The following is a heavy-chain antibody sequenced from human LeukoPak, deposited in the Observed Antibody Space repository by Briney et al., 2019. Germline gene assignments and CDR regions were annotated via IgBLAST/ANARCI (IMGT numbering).Heavy chain of an antibody. CDR3: ARGYYYDSSGYSDAFDI. Sequence: ASVKVSCTASGYTFTSYGISRVRQAPGQGLEWMGWISAYNGNTNYAQKLQGRVTMTTDTSTSTAYMELRSLRSDDTAVYYCARGYYYDSSGYSDAFDIWGQGTMVTVSS. CDR2: ISAYNGNT. CDR1: GYTFTSYG. D-gene: IGHD3-22*01. V-gene: IGHV1-18*01. J-gene: IGHJ3*02.